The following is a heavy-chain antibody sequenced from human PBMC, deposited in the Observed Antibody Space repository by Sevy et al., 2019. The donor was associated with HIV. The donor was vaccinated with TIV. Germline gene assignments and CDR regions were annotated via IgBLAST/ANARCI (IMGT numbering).Heavy chain of an antibody. D-gene: IGHD4-4*01. CDR1: GFTFSSYS. Sequence: GGSLRLSFAVSGFTFSSYSMNWVRQAPGKGLEWVSFISTRGTYKYYEDSVKGRFTISRDNAKNSLFLQMNSLRADDTAVYYCARDLNDYNNYMYSFDYWGQGTLVTVSS. V-gene: IGHV3-21*01. CDR2: ISTRGTYK. J-gene: IGHJ4*02. CDR3: ARDLNDYNNYMYSFDY.